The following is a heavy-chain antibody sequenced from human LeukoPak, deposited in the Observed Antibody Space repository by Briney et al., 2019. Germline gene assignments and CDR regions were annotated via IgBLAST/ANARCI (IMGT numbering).Heavy chain of an antibody. CDR3: ARDVGLASPWPYYYYYMDV. CDR2: ISAYDGNT. V-gene: IGHV1-18*01. J-gene: IGHJ6*03. Sequence: GASVKVSCKASGYTFTSYGISWVRQAPGQGLEWMGWISAYDGNTNYAQKLQGRVTMTTDTSTSTAYMELRSLRSDDTAVYYCARDVGLASPWPYYYYYMDVWGKGTTVTVSS. CDR1: GYTFTSYG. D-gene: IGHD1-26*01.